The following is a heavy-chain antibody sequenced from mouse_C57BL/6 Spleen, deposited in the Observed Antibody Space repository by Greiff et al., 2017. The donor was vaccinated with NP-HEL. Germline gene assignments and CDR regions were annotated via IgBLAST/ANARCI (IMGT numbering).Heavy chain of an antibody. CDR2: IWSDGST. D-gene: IGHD2-4*01. Sequence: QVQLKESGPGLVAPSQSLSITCTVSGFSLTSYGVHWVRQPPGKGLEWLVVIWSDGSTTYNSALKSRLSISKDNSKSQVFIKMNSLQTDDTAMYYCARHYDYDERDYAMDYWGQGTSVTVSS. J-gene: IGHJ4*01. CDR3: ARHYDYDERDYAMDY. CDR1: GFSLTSYG. V-gene: IGHV2-6-1*01.